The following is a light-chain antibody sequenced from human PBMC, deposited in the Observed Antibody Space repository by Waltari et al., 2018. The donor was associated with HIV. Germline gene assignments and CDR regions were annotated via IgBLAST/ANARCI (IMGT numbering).Light chain of an antibody. Sequence: QSALTQPASMSGSPGQSITISCSGRSSDLEDNLFVYWYPQYPGKVPLPLISGVNNRPSGVSDRFSGSISGNTASLTISGLQTDDEAHYYCTSYTTRTTLVFGGGT. CDR1: SSDLEDNLF. CDR2: GVN. CDR3: TSYTTRTTLV. J-gene: IGLJ3*02. V-gene: IGLV2-14*03.